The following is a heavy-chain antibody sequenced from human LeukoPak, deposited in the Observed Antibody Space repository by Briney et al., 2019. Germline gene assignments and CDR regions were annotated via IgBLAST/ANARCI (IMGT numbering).Heavy chain of an antibody. Sequence: SETLSLTCTVSGGSISSGSYYWSWIRQPAGKGLEWIGRIYTSGSTNYNPSLKSRVTISVDTSKNQFSLKLSSVTAADTAVYYCASGPRYCSSTSCYSDYYYYMDVWGKGTTVTVPS. J-gene: IGHJ6*03. V-gene: IGHV4-61*02. CDR2: IYTSGST. CDR3: ASGPRYCSSTSCYSDYYYYMDV. CDR1: GGSISSGSYY. D-gene: IGHD2-2*02.